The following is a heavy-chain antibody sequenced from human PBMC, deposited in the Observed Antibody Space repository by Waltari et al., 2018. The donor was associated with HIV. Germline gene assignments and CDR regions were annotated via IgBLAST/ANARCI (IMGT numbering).Heavy chain of an antibody. CDR3: ARGRVLGCADPQFY. J-gene: IGHJ4*02. Sequence: QVQFAQSGAEVKKPGAAVKVSCKASGYTFTSYGIHWVRQAPGQRPEWMGWINIGTGKTTYSENFQDRGTLTRDTSASTAYMELSSLKSEDTAMYYCARGRVLGCADPQFYWGQGTLVTVAS. CDR1: GYTFTSYG. D-gene: IGHD7-27*01. CDR2: INIGTGKT. V-gene: IGHV1-3*04.